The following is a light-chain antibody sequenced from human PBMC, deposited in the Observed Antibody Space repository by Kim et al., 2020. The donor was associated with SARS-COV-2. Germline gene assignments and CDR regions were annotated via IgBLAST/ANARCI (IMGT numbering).Light chain of an antibody. Sequence: EPASISCKSSQSLLRTNGYNFLEWYSQKPEQAPQLLIFLASNRASGVPHRFSGSGSGTNFTLRISRVEAEDVAIYYCMQPLLPWTFGQGTKVDIK. CDR3: MQPLLPWT. V-gene: IGKV2-28*01. CDR2: LAS. J-gene: IGKJ1*01. CDR1: QSLLRTNGYNF.